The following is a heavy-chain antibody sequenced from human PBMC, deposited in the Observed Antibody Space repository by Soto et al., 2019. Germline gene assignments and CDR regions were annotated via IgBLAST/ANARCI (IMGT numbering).Heavy chain of an antibody. J-gene: IGHJ4*02. CDR1: GYTFTSYG. V-gene: IGHV1-18*01. CDR3: ARESGKWELLVFFDY. Sequence: QVQLVQSGAEVKKPGASVKVSCKASGYTFTSYGISWVRQAPGQGLEWMGWISAYNGNTNYAQKLQGRVTMTTDTSTSTAYRELRSLRSDDTAVYYCARESGKWELLVFFDYWGQGTLVTVSS. D-gene: IGHD1-26*01. CDR2: ISAYNGNT.